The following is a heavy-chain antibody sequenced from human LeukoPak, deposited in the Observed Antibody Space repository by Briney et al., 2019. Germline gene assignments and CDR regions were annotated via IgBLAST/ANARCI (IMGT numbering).Heavy chain of an antibody. D-gene: IGHD6-13*01. V-gene: IGHV1-69*05. CDR2: IIPIVATT. CDR3: AKLAASETGEGS. CDR1: GGTFSNYV. J-gene: IGHJ5*02. Sequence: SVKVSCKASGGTFSNYVINWVRQAPGQGLEWMGGIIPIVATTNYAQKFQGRVTMTRDTSTSTVYMELSSLRSEDTAIYYCAKLAASETGEGSWGQGTLVTVSS.